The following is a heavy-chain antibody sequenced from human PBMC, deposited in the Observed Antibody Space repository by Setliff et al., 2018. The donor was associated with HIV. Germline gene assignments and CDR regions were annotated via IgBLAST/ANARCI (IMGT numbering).Heavy chain of an antibody. CDR2: INTNTGNP. J-gene: IGHJ3*02. Sequence: ASVKVSCKASGYTFTSYAMSWVRQAAGQGLEWMGWINTNTGNPTYAQGFTGRFVFSLDTPVSTAYLQISSLKAEDTAVYYCARRPVVVVAATLDAFDIWGQGTMVT. CDR1: GYTFTSYA. V-gene: IGHV7-4-1*02. CDR3: ARRPVVVVAATLDAFDI. D-gene: IGHD2-15*01.